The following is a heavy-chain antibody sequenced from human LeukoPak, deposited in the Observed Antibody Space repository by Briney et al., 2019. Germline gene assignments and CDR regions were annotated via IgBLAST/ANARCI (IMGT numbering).Heavy chain of an antibody. CDR2: IYYSGST. Sequence: PSESLSLTCTVSGRSISSYYWSWIRQPPGKGLEWIGYIYYSGSTNYNPSLKSRVTISVDTSKNQFSLKLSSVTAADTAVYYCAGQTYYDILTGYPGAFDIWGQGTMVTVSS. D-gene: IGHD3-9*01. CDR1: GRSISSYY. CDR3: AGQTYYDILTGYPGAFDI. V-gene: IGHV4-59*01. J-gene: IGHJ3*02.